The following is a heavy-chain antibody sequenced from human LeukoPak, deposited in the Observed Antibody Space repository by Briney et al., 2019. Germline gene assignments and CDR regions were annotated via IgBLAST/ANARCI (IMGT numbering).Heavy chain of an antibody. J-gene: IGHJ4*02. V-gene: IGHV4-59*01. CDR2: IYYSGST. CDR3: ARDKYGDHPDY. Sequence: SETLSLTCTVSGSSISSYYWSWIRQPPGKGLEWIGYIYYSGSTNYNPSLKSRVTISVDTSKNQFSLKLSSVTAADTAVYYCARDKYGDHPDYWGQGTLVTVSS. CDR1: GSSISSYY. D-gene: IGHD4-17*01.